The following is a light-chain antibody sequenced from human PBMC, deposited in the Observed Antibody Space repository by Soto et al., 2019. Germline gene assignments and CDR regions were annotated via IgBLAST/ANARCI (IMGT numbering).Light chain of an antibody. J-gene: IGKJ1*01. V-gene: IGKV1-5*03. CDR1: QSVMSW. CDR2: KAS. CDR3: QQYTAYSPWT. Sequence: IHVTQSPSTLSASVGDRVTITCRASQSVMSWLAWHQQKPGKAPKLLIYKASDLDVGVPSRFSGSGSATEFTLTINDLQPEDAATYYCQQYTAYSPWTFGPRTKVDIK.